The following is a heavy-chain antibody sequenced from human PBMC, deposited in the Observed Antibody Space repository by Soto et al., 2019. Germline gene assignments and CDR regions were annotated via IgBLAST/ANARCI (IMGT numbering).Heavy chain of an antibody. Sequence: EVQLVESGGGLVKPGESLRLSCTASGFTFSSYSMNWVRQSPGKGLEWVSSISPSSDCMFYADSVKGRFTISRDNAKKSLNLQMNSLRAEDTAIYYCARISGSASGNYYRDYWGQGTLVTVSS. CDR2: ISPSSDCM. CDR1: GFTFSSYS. D-gene: IGHD3-10*01. CDR3: ARISGSASGNYYRDY. J-gene: IGHJ4*02. V-gene: IGHV3-21*01.